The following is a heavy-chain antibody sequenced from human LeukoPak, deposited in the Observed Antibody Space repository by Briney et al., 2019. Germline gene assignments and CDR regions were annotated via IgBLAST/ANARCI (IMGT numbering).Heavy chain of an antibody. V-gene: IGHV1-69*13. CDR1: GGSFSSYA. J-gene: IGHJ4*02. CDR3: ARGWLAETTVVTPYNY. D-gene: IGHD4-23*01. Sequence: GASVKVSCKASGGSFSSYAINWVRQAPGQGLEWMGGIIPIFGTANYAQKFQDRVTITAVESMSTVYMELSSLRSEDTAMYYCARGWLAETTVVTPYNYWGQGTLVTVSS. CDR2: IIPIFGTA.